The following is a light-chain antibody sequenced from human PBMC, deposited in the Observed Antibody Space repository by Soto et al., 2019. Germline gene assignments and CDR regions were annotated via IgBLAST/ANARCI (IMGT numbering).Light chain of an antibody. CDR1: QSVLYSSNNKNY. Sequence: EIVVTQSPDSLAVSLGERATINCKSSQSVLYSSNNKNYLAWYQQKPGQPPKLLIYWASTRESGVPDRLSGSGSGTDFTLTISSLQAEDVAVYYCQQYYSTPLTFGGGTKVDTK. V-gene: IGKV4-1*01. J-gene: IGKJ4*01. CDR3: QQYYSTPLT. CDR2: WAS.